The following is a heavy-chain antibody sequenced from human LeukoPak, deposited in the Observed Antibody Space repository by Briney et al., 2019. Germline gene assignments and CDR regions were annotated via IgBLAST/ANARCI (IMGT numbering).Heavy chain of an antibody. V-gene: IGHV1-8*03. CDR3: ARGVRGAVTTGGLGGYYYMDV. J-gene: IGHJ6*03. Sequence: ASVKVSCKASGYTFTSYDINWVRQATGQGLEWMGWINPNSGNTGYAQKFQGRVTITRNTSLSTAYMELSSMRSEDTAVYYCARGVRGAVTTGGLGGYYYMDVWGKGTTVTVSS. CDR1: GYTFTSYD. D-gene: IGHD4-17*01. CDR2: INPNSGNT.